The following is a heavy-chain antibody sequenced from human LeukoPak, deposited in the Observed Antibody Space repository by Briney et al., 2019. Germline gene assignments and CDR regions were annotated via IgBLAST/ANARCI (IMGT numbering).Heavy chain of an antibody. CDR2: ISGYNGNT. CDR1: GGTFSSYA. CDR3: ARGDYYDSSGTDY. V-gene: IGHV1-18*01. D-gene: IGHD3-22*01. J-gene: IGHJ4*02. Sequence: ASVKVSCKASGGTFSSYAISWVRHAPGQGLEWMGWISGYNGNTNYAQKFQGRVTMTTDTSTSTAYLELRRLRSDDTAIYYCARGDYYDSSGTDYWGQGTLVTVSS.